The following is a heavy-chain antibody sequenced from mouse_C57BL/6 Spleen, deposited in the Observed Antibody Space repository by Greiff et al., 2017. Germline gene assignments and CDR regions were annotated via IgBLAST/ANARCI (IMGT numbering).Heavy chain of an antibody. CDR2: IYPGDGDT. J-gene: IGHJ2*01. V-gene: IGHV1-82*01. CDR1: GYAFSSSW. CDR3: ARLKDGYYGDY. D-gene: IGHD2-3*01. Sequence: QVQLQQSGPELVKPGASVKISCKASGYAFSSSWMNWVKQRPGKGLEWIGRIYPGDGDTNYNGKFKGKATLTADKSSSTAYMQLSSLTSEDSAVYFCARLKDGYYGDYWGQGTTLTVSS.